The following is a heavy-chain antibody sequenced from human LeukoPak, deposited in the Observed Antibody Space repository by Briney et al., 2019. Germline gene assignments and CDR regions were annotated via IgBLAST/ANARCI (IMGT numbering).Heavy chain of an antibody. J-gene: IGHJ4*02. V-gene: IGHV3-11*04. Sequence: LSLTCAVYGGSFSGYYWSWIRQPPGKGLEWVSYISSSGSTIYYADSVKGRFTISRDNAKNSLYLQMNSLRAEDTAVYYCARDDKGIAVAGFDYWGQGTLVTVSS. D-gene: IGHD6-19*01. CDR3: ARDDKGIAVAGFDY. CDR2: ISSSGSTI. CDR1: GGSFSGYY.